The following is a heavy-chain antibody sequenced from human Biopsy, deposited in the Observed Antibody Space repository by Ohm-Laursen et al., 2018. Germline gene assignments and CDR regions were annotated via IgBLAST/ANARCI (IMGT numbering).Heavy chain of an antibody. D-gene: IGHD1-26*01. CDR3: ARVGAGAPSIDYFDY. J-gene: IGHJ4*02. Sequence: SETLSLTCTVSGGSIGSFFWSWIRQPPGKGLEWIGYIYYSGSTNYNPSLRSRVTISVDRSKNQFSLELSSVTAAHTAVYYCARVGAGAPSIDYFDYWGQGALVTVSS. V-gene: IGHV4-59*01. CDR1: GGSIGSFF. CDR2: IYYSGST.